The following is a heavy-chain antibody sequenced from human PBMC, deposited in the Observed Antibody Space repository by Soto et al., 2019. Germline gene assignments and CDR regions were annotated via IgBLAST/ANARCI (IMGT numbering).Heavy chain of an antibody. CDR2: IYSSGSA. D-gene: IGHD6-13*01. J-gene: IGHJ4*02. CDR1: GGSVRNSGYY. CDR3: ARGGTRGSSFY. V-gene: IGHV4-61*08. Sequence: SETLSLTCSVSGGSVRNSGYYWSWIRQPPGKGLEWIGNIYSSGSANYNPSLYSRAIISLNTSKNQFSLSLSSLTAADTAVYYCARGGTRGSSFYWGQGTLVTVSS.